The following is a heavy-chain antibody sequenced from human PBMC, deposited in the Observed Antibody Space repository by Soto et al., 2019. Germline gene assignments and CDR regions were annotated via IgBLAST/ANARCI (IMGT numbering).Heavy chain of an antibody. CDR3: ARHRALSSSSDFDY. CDR1: GYSFTSYW. CDR2: IDPSDSYT. J-gene: IGHJ4*02. Sequence: PGESLKISCKGSGYSFTSYWISWVRQMPGKGLEWMGRIDPSDSYTNYSPSFQGHVTISADKSISTAYLQWSSLEASDTAMYYCARHRALSSSSDFDYWGQGTLVTVSS. D-gene: IGHD6-6*01. V-gene: IGHV5-10-1*01.